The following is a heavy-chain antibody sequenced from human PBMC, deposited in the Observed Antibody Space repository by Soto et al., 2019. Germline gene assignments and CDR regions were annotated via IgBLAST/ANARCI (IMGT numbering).Heavy chain of an antibody. J-gene: IGHJ6*02. CDR2: IYYSGST. V-gene: IGHV4-31*03. Sequence: QVQMQESGPGLVNPSQSLSLTCTVSGGSISSGGYYWSWIRQHPGKGLEWIGYIYYSGSTYYNPSLKSRVTISVDTSKNQFSLKLSSVTAADTAVYYCARVFGFGGMDVWGQGTTVTVSS. CDR3: ARVFGFGGMDV. CDR1: GGSISSGGYY. D-gene: IGHD3-10*01.